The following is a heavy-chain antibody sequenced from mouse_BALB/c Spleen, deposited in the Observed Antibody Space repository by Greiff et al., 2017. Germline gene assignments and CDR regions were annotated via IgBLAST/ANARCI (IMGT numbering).Heavy chain of an antibody. CDR3: ARGVGYYYAMDY. J-gene: IGHJ4*01. CDR1: GFNIKDTY. CDR2: IDPANGNT. Sequence: VQLKESGAELVKPGASVKFSCTASGFNIKDTYMPWVNQRPEQGLEWIGRIDPANGNTKYDPKFQGKTTITADTASNTVYLQLSSLTSEDTAVYYCARGVGYYYAMDYWGQGTSVTVSS. V-gene: IGHV14-3*02.